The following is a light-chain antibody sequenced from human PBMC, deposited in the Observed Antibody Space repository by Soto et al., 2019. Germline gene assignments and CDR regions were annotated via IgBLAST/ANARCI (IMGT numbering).Light chain of an antibody. CDR3: QQRSNWPPIT. CDR2: DAS. J-gene: IGKJ5*01. Sequence: EIVLTQSPGTLSWSPGERATLSCRASQSVSSYLAWYQQKPGQAPRLLIYDASNRATGIPARFSGSGSGTDFTLTISSLEPEDFAVYYCQQRSNWPPITFGQGTRLEI. V-gene: IGKV3-11*01. CDR1: QSVSSY.